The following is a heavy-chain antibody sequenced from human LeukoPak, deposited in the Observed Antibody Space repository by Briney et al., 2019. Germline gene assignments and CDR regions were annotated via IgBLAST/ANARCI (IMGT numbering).Heavy chain of an antibody. J-gene: IGHJ6*03. V-gene: IGHV1-8*02. CDR3: ARRYCSSTSCYVQGRFYYYYMDV. D-gene: IGHD2-2*01. CDR1: GYTFTSYD. CDR2: MNPNSGNT. Sequence: GASVKVSCKASGYTFTSYDINWVRQATGQGLEWMGWMNPNSGNTGYAQKFQGRVTMTRSTSISTAYMELSSLRSEDTAVYYCARRYCSSTSCYVQGRFYYYYMDVWGKGTTVTISS.